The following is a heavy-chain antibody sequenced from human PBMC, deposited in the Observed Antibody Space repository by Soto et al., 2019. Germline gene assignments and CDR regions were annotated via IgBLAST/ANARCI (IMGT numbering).Heavy chain of an antibody. D-gene: IGHD3-22*01. CDR1: GYTFTSYG. CDR3: ARVPLRPGYDSSGYGDV. Sequence: QVPLVQSGAEVKKPGASVKVSCKASGYTFTSYGISWVRQAPGQGLEWMGWISAYNGNTNYAQKLQGRVTMTTDTSTSTAYMELRSLRSDDTAVYYCARVPLRPGYDSSGYGDVWGQGTTVTVSS. CDR2: ISAYNGNT. J-gene: IGHJ6*02. V-gene: IGHV1-18*01.